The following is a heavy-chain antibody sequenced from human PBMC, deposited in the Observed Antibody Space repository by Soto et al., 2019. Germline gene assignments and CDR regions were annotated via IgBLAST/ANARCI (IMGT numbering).Heavy chain of an antibody. CDR1: GFTLSNYW. D-gene: IGHD3-10*01. CDR2: MKQDGSEA. V-gene: IGHV3-7*01. J-gene: IGHJ4*02. Sequence: EVQLVESGGGLFQPGGSLRLSCVASGFTLSNYWMTWVRQAPGKGLEWVASMKQDGSEAKYVDSVKGRVTISRDNTKNSLFLQMNSLRAEDTAVYYCARGGLTRFDYWGQRTLATVSS. CDR3: ARGGLTRFDY.